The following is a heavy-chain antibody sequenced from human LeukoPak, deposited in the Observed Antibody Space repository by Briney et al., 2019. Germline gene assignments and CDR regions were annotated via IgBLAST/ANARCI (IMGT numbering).Heavy chain of an antibody. V-gene: IGHV1-69*04. CDR3: ARAYDFWSVTKGDYFEY. CDR1: GGTFSSYA. J-gene: IGHJ4*02. CDR2: IIPILGIA. Sequence: SVKVSCKASGGTFSSYAISWVRQAPGQGLEWMGRIIPILGIANYAQKFQGRVTITADKSTSTAYMELSSLGSEDTAVYYCARAYDFWSVTKGDYFEYWGQGTLVTVSS. D-gene: IGHD3-3*01.